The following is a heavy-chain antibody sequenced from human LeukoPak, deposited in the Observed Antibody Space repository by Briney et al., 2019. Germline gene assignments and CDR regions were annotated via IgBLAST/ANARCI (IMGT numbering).Heavy chain of an antibody. CDR2: INHSGST. CDR3: ARGKKTPFYYYGMDV. Sequence: PSETLSLTCAVYGGSFSGYYWSWIRQPPGKGLEWIGEINHSGSTNYNPSHKSRVTISVDTSKNQFSLKLSSVTAADPAVNYCARGKKTPFYYYGMDVWGQGTRVTVSS. V-gene: IGHV4-34*01. J-gene: IGHJ6*02. CDR1: GGSFSGYY.